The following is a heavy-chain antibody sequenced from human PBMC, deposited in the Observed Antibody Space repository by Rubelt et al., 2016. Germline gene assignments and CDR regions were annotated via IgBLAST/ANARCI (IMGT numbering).Heavy chain of an antibody. V-gene: IGHV3-53*01. CDR1: GFTVSSNY. D-gene: IGHD2-15*01. Sequence: EVQLVESGGGLIQPGGSLRLSCAASGFTVSSNYMSWVRQAPGKGLEWVSAISGSSGSTYYADSVKGRFTISRDNSKNTLYLQMNSLRAEDTAVYYCAREKGGPGAFDIWGQGTMVTVSS. J-gene: IGHJ3*02. CDR2: SGSSGST. CDR3: AREKGGPGAFDI.